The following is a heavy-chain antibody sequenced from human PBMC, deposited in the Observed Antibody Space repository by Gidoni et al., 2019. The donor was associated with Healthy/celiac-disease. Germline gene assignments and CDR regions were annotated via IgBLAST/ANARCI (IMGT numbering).Heavy chain of an antibody. Sequence: QVQLQESGPGLVKPSETLSLTCTVTGGSVSSGSYYWSWIRQPPGKGLEWIGYIYYSGSTNYNPSRKCRVTISVDTSKNQFSLKLSSVTAADTAVYYCARETYGDYASDYWGQGTLVTVSS. J-gene: IGHJ4*02. D-gene: IGHD4-17*01. CDR2: IYYSGST. CDR1: GGSVSSGSYY. CDR3: ARETYGDYASDY. V-gene: IGHV4-61*01.